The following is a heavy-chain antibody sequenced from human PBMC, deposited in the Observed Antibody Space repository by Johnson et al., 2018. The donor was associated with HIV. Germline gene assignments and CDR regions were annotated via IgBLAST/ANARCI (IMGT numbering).Heavy chain of an antibody. Sequence: VQLVESGGGLVQPGRSLRLSCAASGFTFDDYAMHWVRQAPGKGLEWVSGISWNSGSIGYADSVKGRFTISRDNAKNSLYLQMNSLRAEDTALYYCAKGSAHDAFDIWGQVTMVTVSS. CDR2: ISWNSGSI. J-gene: IGHJ3*02. CDR3: AKGSAHDAFDI. CDR1: GFTFDDYA. V-gene: IGHV3-9*01.